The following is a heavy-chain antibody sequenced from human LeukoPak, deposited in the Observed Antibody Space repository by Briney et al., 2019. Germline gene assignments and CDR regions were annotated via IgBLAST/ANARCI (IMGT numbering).Heavy chain of an antibody. CDR2: IIPIFGIA. V-gene: IGHV1-69*04. Sequence: SVKVSCKASGGAFSRYAISWVRQAPGQGLEWMGRIIPIFGIANYAQKFQGRVTITADKSTSTAYMELSSLRSEDTAVYYCARCSRGYSYGSFDYWGQGTLVTVSS. CDR1: GGAFSRYA. D-gene: IGHD5-18*01. J-gene: IGHJ4*02. CDR3: ARCSRGYSYGSFDY.